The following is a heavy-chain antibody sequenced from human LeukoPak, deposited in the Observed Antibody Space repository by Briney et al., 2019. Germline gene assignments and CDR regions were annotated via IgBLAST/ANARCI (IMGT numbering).Heavy chain of an antibody. V-gene: IGHV3-23*01. CDR2: IYGSGGST. CDR3: ASTHYYYYCMDV. J-gene: IGHJ6*03. Sequence: GGSLTLLCAASGFTFNRYAMSWVPHSPGKGLVCVSAIYGSGGSTLYAVPEKGRLNISRDNSKHTLYLQVNSQRAEDTAVYYSASTHYYYYCMDVWGKGTAVTVSS. CDR1: GFTFNRYA. D-gene: IGHD2-2*01.